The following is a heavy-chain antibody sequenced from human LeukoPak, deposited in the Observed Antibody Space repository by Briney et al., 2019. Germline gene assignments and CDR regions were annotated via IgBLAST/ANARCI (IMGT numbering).Heavy chain of an antibody. CDR3: ARGGKGSFLDH. CDR1: GYTFDFYG. V-gene: IGHV1-18*01. Sequence: ASVKVSCKTSGYTFDFYGIIWVRQAPGQGFEWMGWISTYNGHAELGQKFQGRVTMTRDTATSTAYLELQNLRSDDTAVYYCARGGKGSFLDHWGQGTLVIVSS. J-gene: IGHJ5*02. CDR2: ISTYNGHA. D-gene: IGHD1-26*01.